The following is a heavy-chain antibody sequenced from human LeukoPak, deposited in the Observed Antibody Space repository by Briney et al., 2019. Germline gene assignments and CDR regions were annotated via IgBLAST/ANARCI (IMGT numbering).Heavy chain of an antibody. CDR3: ARRGVVGASRWSWFDP. Sequence: GRSLRLSCAASGFTLSSHAMHWVRQAPGKGLEWVAVVSSDGNKKFYADSVTGRFIISRDNPKNTVDLQMNSLRPEDTAVYYCARRGVVGASRWSWFDPWGQGTLVTVSS. CDR2: VSSDGNKK. D-gene: IGHD1-26*01. CDR1: GFTLSSHA. J-gene: IGHJ5*02. V-gene: IGHV3-30-3*01.